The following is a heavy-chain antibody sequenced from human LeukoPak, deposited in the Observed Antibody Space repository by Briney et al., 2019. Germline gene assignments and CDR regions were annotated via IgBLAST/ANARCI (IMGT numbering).Heavy chain of an antibody. CDR3: ARGTLVVPAANGAFDI. CDR2: ISSSSYI. Sequence: PGGSLRLSCAASGFTFSSYSMNWVRQAPGKGLEWVSSISSSSYIYYADSVKGRFTISRDNAKNSLYLQMNSLRAEDTAVYYCARGTLVVPAANGAFDIWGQGTMVTVSS. V-gene: IGHV3-21*01. J-gene: IGHJ3*02. D-gene: IGHD2-2*01. CDR1: GFTFSSYS.